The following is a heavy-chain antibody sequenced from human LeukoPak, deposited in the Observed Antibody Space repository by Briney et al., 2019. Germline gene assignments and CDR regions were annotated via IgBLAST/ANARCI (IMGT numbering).Heavy chain of an antibody. CDR2: VSYDESSI. D-gene: IGHD5-24*01. CDR3: AKGSEGWLQFLHGYYFDY. V-gene: IGHV3-30*18. J-gene: IGHJ4*02. Sequence: GGSLRLSCAASGFTFSTYGMHWVRQAPGKGLEWVAVVSYDESSIYYADSVKGRFTISRDNSKNTLYLQMNSLRAEDTAVYYCAKGSEGWLQFLHGYYFDYWGQGTLVTVSS. CDR1: GFTFSTYG.